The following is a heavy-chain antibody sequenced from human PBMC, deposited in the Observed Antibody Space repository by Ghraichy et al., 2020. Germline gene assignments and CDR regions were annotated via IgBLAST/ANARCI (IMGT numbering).Heavy chain of an antibody. V-gene: IGHV4-39*01. CDR3: ARRIAVAYYGMDV. D-gene: IGHD6-19*01. Sequence: ESLNISCTVSGCSISSSSYYWGWIRQPPGKGLEWIGSIYYSGSTYYNPSLKSRVTISVDTSKNQFSLKLSSVTAADTAVYYCARRIAVAYYGMDVWGQGTTVTVSS. CDR2: IYYSGST. J-gene: IGHJ6*02. CDR1: GCSISSSSYY.